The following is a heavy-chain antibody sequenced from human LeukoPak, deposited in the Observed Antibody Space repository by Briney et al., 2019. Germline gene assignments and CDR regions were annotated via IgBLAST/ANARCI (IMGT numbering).Heavy chain of an antibody. V-gene: IGHV3-9*03. CDR1: GFTFDDYA. D-gene: IGHD2-2*02. Sequence: GRSLRLSCAVSGFTFDDYAMHCVRQAPGKSLEWVSGISWNSNLIVYADSVKGRFTISRDNDKNSLYLQINSLRPEDMGLYYCAKDRNYELLYAFDMWGQGTMVSVS. J-gene: IGHJ3*02. CDR2: ISWNSNLI. CDR3: AKDRNYELLYAFDM.